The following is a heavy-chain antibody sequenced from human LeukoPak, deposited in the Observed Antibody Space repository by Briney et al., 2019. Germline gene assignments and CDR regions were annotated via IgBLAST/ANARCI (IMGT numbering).Heavy chain of an antibody. D-gene: IGHD3-3*01. V-gene: IGHV4-61*02. CDR2: IYTSGST. CDR3: ARDSKITIFGVVRNAFDI. CDR1: GGSISSGSYY. J-gene: IGHJ3*02. Sequence: SQTLSLTCTVSGGSISSGSYYWSWIRQPAGKGLEWIGRIYTSGSTNYNPSLKSRVTISVDTSKNQFSLKLSSVTAADTAVYYCARDSKITIFGVVRNAFDIWGQGTMVTVSS.